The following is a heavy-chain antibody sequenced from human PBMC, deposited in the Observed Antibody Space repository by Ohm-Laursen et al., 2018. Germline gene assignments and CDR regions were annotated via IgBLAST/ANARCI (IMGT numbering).Heavy chain of an antibody. CDR1: GFTFTNYA. CDR3: ARDRGTYYYDSSGYQDAFDI. CDR2: ISSSSSTI. Sequence: SLRLSCAASGFTFTNYAMNWVRQAPGKGLEWVSYISSSSSTIYYADSVKGRFTISRDNAKNSLYLQMNSLRAEDTAVYYCARDRGTYYYDSSGYQDAFDIWGQGTMVTVSS. V-gene: IGHV3-48*01. D-gene: IGHD3-22*01. J-gene: IGHJ3*02.